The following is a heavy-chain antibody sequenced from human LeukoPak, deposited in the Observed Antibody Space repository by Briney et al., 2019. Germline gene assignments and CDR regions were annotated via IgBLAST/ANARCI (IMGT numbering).Heavy chain of an antibody. V-gene: IGHV3-48*03. CDR3: ARGIEGYGDLPIDY. CDR2: INSSGSTI. D-gene: IGHD4-17*01. J-gene: IGHJ4*02. CDR1: GFTFSSYE. Sequence: GGSLRLSCAASGFTFSSYEMNWVRQATGKGLEWVSYINSSGSTIYYADSVKGRFPLSRDNAKNSLYLQMNSLRAEDTAVCYCARGIEGYGDLPIDYWGQGTLVTVSS.